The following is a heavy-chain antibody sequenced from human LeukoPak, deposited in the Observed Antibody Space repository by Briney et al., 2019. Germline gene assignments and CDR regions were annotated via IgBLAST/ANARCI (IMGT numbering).Heavy chain of an antibody. J-gene: IGHJ3*02. CDR2: INHSGST. V-gene: IGHV4-34*01. CDR3: ARGTSIVGDAFDI. Sequence: GSLRLSCAASGFAFSFYAMSWIRQPPGKGLEWIGEINHSGSTNYNPSLKSRVTISVDTSKNQFSLKLSSVTAADTAVYYCARGTSIVGDAFDIWGQGTMVTVSS. D-gene: IGHD1-26*01. CDR1: GFAFSFYA.